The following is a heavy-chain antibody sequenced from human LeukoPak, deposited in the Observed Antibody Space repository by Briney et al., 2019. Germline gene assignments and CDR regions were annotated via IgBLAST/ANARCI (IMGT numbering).Heavy chain of an antibody. CDR2: ISSSSSYI. J-gene: IGHJ1*01. D-gene: IGHD3-22*01. Sequence: GGSLRLSCAASGFTFSSYSMNWVRQAPGKGLEWVSSISSSSSYIYYADSVKGRFTTSRDNAKNSLYLQMNSLRAEDTAVYYCARNYDSSGYVYFQHWGQGTLVTVSS. V-gene: IGHV3-21*01. CDR1: GFTFSSYS. CDR3: ARNYDSSGYVYFQH.